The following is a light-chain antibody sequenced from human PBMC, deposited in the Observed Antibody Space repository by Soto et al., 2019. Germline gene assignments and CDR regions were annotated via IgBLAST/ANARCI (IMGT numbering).Light chain of an antibody. Sequence: QSALTQPASVSGSPGQSITISCTGTLTDIGNYNHVSWYQRHPGKAPKLMIYDVSVRPSGVSNRFSGSKSGNTASLTISGLQSEDEADYYCTSYTASNLLLFGGGTKVTVL. CDR1: LTDIGNYNH. J-gene: IGLJ2*01. V-gene: IGLV2-14*01. CDR3: TSYTASNLLL. CDR2: DVS.